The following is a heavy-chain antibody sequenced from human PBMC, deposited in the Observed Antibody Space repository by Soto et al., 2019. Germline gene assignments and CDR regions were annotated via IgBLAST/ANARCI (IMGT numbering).Heavy chain of an antibody. J-gene: IGHJ3*02. Sequence: QVQLVQSGAEVKKPGTSVKVSCKASGYIFSNYYMNWVRQAPGQGLEWMGVFNPSGDATHYAQSFQGRVSVTRDTSTSTIYMELSTLTSEDTAVYYCARRGMSKIGFDTWGQGTMVTVSS. D-gene: IGHD3-10*01. CDR1: GYIFSNYY. CDR3: ARRGMSKIGFDT. V-gene: IGHV1-46*01. CDR2: FNPSGDAT.